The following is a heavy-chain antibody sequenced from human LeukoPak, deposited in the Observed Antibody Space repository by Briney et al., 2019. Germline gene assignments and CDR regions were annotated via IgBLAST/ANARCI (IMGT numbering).Heavy chain of an antibody. V-gene: IGHV1-46*01. CDR1: GYTFTNYY. D-gene: IGHD3-22*01. Sequence: ASVKVSCKASGYTFTNYYMHWVRQAPGQGLEWMGIINPSGGSTSYAQKFQGRVTMTRDTSTSTVYMALSSLSSEDTAVYYCARDRLPYYETTGESSFDQWGQGTLVTVSS. CDR3: ARDRLPYYETTGESSFDQ. J-gene: IGHJ4*02. CDR2: INPSGGST.